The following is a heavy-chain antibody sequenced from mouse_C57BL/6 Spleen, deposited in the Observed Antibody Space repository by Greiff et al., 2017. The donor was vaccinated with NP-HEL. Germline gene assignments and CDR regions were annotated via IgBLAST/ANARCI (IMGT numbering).Heavy chain of an antibody. CDR1: GYTFTSYW. D-gene: IGHD2-4*01. CDR2: IDPSDSYT. CDR3: ARLLYDYGTGFAY. Sequence: VKLQQPGAELVMPGASVKLSCKASGYTFTSYWMHWVKQRPGQGLEWIGEIDPSDSYTNYNQKFKGKSTLTVDKSSSTAYMQLSSLTSEDSAVYYCARLLYDYGTGFAYWGQGTLVTVSA. V-gene: IGHV1-69*01. J-gene: IGHJ3*01.